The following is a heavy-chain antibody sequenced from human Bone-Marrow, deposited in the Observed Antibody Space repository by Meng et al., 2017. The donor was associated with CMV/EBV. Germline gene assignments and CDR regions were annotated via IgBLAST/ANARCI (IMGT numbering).Heavy chain of an antibody. V-gene: IGHV3-30-3*01. Sequence: GGSLRLSCAASGFSFSSFAMHWVRQAPGKGLEWVAVISYDGNNKYYADSVKGRFTISRDNFKNTLYLRMNSLRVEDTAVYYCARWLTHYYYYGMDVWGQGTTVPVYS. CDR2: ISYDGNNK. CDR3: ARWLTHYYYYGMDV. J-gene: IGHJ6*02. CDR1: GFSFSSFA. D-gene: IGHD3-22*01.